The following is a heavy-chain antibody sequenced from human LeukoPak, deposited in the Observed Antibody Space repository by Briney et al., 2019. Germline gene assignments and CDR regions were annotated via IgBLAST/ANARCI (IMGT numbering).Heavy chain of an antibody. Sequence: GASVKVSCKASGYTFTSYGISWVRQAPGQGLEWMGWISAYNGNTNYAQKLQGRVTMTTDTSTSTAYMELRSLRSDDTAVYYCARDPSPRISLGNNWFDPWGQGTLVTVSS. CDR2: ISAYNGNT. J-gene: IGHJ5*02. V-gene: IGHV1-18*01. CDR3: ARDPSPRISLGNNWFDP. D-gene: IGHD2/OR15-2a*01. CDR1: GYTFTSYG.